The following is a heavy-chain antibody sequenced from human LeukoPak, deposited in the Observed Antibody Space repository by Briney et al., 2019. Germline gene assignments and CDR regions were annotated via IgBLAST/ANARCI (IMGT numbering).Heavy chain of an antibody. V-gene: IGHV3-23*01. CDR3: AKGLRGYYYGYGIDY. CDR1: GFTFSSYA. J-gene: IGHJ4*02. CDR2: ISGGGGSK. Sequence: PGGSLRLSCAASGFTFSSYAMSWVRQAPGKELEWVSGISGGGGSKYFADSVKGRFTISRDNSKNTLYLQMNSLRAEDTAVYYCAKGLRGYYYGYGIDYWGQGTLVTVSS. D-gene: IGHD3-10*01.